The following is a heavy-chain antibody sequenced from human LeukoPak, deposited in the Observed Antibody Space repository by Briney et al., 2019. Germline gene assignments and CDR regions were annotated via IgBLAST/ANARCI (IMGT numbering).Heavy chain of an antibody. Sequence: GASVKVSCKASGYSFTSNYIHWVRQAPGQGLEWMGMIYPRDGSKSYAQKFQGRVTVTRDTSTSTVHMELSGLRSEDTAVYYCARDQEAFDYWGQGTLVTVSS. V-gene: IGHV1-46*01. CDR3: ARDQEAFDY. CDR1: GYSFTSNY. J-gene: IGHJ4*02. CDR2: IYPRDGSK.